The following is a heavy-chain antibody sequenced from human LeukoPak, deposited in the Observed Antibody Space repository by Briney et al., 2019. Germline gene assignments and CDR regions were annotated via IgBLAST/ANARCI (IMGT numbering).Heavy chain of an antibody. D-gene: IGHD6-6*01. J-gene: IGHJ4*02. V-gene: IGHV4-30-2*01. Sequence: PSETLSLTCAVSGGSISSGGYSWSWIRQPPGKGLEWIGYIYHSGSTYYNPSLKSRVTISVDRSKNQFSLKLSSVTAADTAVYYCAVWVSSSSSYYFDYWGQGTLVPVSS. CDR1: GGSISSGGYS. CDR3: AVWVSSSSSYYFDY. CDR2: IYHSGST.